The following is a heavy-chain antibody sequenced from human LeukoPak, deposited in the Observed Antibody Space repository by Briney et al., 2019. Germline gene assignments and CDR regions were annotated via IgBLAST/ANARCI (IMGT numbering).Heavy chain of an antibody. V-gene: IGHV3-30*02. D-gene: IGHD5-18*01. J-gene: IGHJ3*02. CDR2: IRYDGSNK. CDR3: AKDQGYSYGYGDAFDI. Sequence: GGSLRLSCAASGFTFSSYGMHWVRQAPGKGLEWVAFIRYDGSNKYYADSVKGRFTISRDNSKNTLYLQMNSLRAEDTAVYYCAKDQGYSYGYGDAFDIWGQGTMVTVSS. CDR1: GFTFSSYG.